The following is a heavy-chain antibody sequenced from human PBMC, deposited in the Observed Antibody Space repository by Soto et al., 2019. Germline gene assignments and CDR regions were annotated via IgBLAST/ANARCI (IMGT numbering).Heavy chain of an antibody. CDR3: ARVPAATHDAFDI. D-gene: IGHD2-15*01. J-gene: IGHJ3*02. Sequence: QVQLQESGPGLVKPSETLSLTCTVSGGSISSYYWSWIRQPPGKGLEWIGYIYYSGSTNYNPSLKSRVTISVDTSKNQFSLKLSSVTAADTAVYYCARVPAATHDAFDIWGRGTMVTVSS. CDR1: GGSISSYY. V-gene: IGHV4-59*01. CDR2: IYYSGST.